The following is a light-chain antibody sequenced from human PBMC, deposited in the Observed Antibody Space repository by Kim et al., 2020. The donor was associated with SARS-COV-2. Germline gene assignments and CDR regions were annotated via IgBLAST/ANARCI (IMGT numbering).Light chain of an antibody. CDR3: AAWDDSLSSPV. CDR1: SSNIGKNT. CDR2: AYD. J-gene: IGLJ3*02. V-gene: IGLV1-44*01. Sequence: GQRVTISCSGSSSNIGKNTVTWFQQVPGMAPKLLISAYDQRPSGIPDRFSGSKSGTSASLAISGLQSEDEADYYCAAWDDSLSSPVFGGGTQLTVL.